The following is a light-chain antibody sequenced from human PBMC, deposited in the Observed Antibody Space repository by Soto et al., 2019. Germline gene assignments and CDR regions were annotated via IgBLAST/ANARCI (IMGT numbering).Light chain of an antibody. CDR1: SSDVGGYNY. CDR2: EVS. J-gene: IGLJ1*01. V-gene: IGLV2-14*01. Sequence: QSALTQPASVSGSRGQSITISCTGNSSDVGGYNYVSWYQQHPGKAPKLMIYEVSNRPSGVSNRFSGSKSGNTASLTISGLQAEDEADYYCSSYTSSSTLLYVFGTGTK. CDR3: SSYTSSSTLLYV.